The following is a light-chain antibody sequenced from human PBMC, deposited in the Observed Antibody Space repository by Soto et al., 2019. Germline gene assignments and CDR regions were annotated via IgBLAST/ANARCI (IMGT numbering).Light chain of an antibody. V-gene: IGKV3-15*01. CDR2: GAS. Sequence: EIVIAQSPATLSVSPGGRATLSRRASQSISDTLAWYQQKPGQAPRLLIYGASRRATGFPARFSGSGSGTGFTLTISSLQSEDFANYYCQQYGDYYLWTFGQGTKVDIK. CDR3: QQYGDYYLWT. J-gene: IGKJ1*01. CDR1: QSISDT.